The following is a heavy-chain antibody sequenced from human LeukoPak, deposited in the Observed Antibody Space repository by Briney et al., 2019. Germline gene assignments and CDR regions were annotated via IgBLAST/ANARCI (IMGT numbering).Heavy chain of an antibody. CDR1: GFTFSNAW. Sequence: PGGSLRLSCAASGFTFSNAWMSWVRQAPGKGLEWVGRIKSKTDGGTTDYAAPVKGRFTISRDDSKNTLYLQMNSLKTEDTAVYYCTTDDYSGYDIFDYWGQGTLVTVPS. CDR2: IKSKTDGGTT. CDR3: TTDDYSGYDIFDY. V-gene: IGHV3-15*01. J-gene: IGHJ4*02. D-gene: IGHD5-12*01.